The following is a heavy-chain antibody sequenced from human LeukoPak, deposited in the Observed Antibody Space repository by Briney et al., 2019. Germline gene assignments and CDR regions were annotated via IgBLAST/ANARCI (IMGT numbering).Heavy chain of an antibody. J-gene: IGHJ3*02. D-gene: IGHD6-19*01. CDR3: ARDLAVARDAFDI. V-gene: IGHV3-74*01. CDR1: GFTFSSYW. CDR2: INGDGSST. Sequence: GSLRLSCAASGFTFSSYWMHWVRQAPGKGLVWVSRINGDGSSTSYADSVRGRFTISRDNAENTLYLQMNSLRAEDTAVYYCARDLAVARDAFDIWGQGTMVTVSS.